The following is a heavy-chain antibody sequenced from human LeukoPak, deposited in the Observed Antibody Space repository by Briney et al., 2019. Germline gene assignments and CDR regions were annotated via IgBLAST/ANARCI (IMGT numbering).Heavy chain of an antibody. CDR1: GFTFSSYD. D-gene: IGHD6-19*01. CDR2: ISYDGSNK. J-gene: IGHJ4*02. V-gene: IGHV3-30*18. Sequence: GGSLRLSCAASGFTFSSYDMHWVRQAPGKGLEWVAVISYDGSNKYYAASVKGRFTISRDNSKNMLYLQMNSLRAEDTAVFYCAKEFASGWSDCWGQGTLVTVSS. CDR3: AKEFASGWSDC.